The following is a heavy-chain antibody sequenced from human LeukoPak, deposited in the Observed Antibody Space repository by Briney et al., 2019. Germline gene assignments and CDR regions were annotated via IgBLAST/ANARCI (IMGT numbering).Heavy chain of an antibody. Sequence: GASVKVSCKASGGTFSSYAISWVRQAPGQGLEWMGGIIPIFGTANYALKFQGRVTITTDESTSTAYMELSSLRSEDTAVYYCARERGYGDSFWFDPWGQGTLVTVSS. CDR1: GGTFSSYA. D-gene: IGHD4-17*01. CDR3: ARERGYGDSFWFDP. V-gene: IGHV1-69*05. CDR2: IIPIFGTA. J-gene: IGHJ5*02.